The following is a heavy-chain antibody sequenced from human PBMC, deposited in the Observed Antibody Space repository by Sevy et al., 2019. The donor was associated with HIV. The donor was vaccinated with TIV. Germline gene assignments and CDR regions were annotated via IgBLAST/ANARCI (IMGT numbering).Heavy chain of an antibody. Sequence: ASVKVSCKVSGSTLTKLSMHWVRQAPGKGLEWMGRFDPEDGETIFALKFQGRVTMTEDTSTDTAYMELSSLRSEDTAVYYCAAAREYYEDSSGYLDYWGQGTLVTVSS. CDR1: GSTLTKLS. D-gene: IGHD3-22*01. CDR3: AAAREYYEDSSGYLDY. CDR2: FDPEDGET. V-gene: IGHV1-24*01. J-gene: IGHJ4*02.